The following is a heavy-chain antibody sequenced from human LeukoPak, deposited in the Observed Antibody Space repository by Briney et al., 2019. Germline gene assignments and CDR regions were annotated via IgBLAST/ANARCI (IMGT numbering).Heavy chain of an antibody. CDR1: GFTFSSCA. CDR3: AREMDGSGRGGWFDP. J-gene: IGHJ5*02. Sequence: GGSLRLSCAASGFTFSSCAMHWVRQAPGKGLEWVAVISYDGSNKYYADSVKGRFTISRDNSKNTLYLQMNSLRAEDTAVYYCAREMDGSGRGGWFDPWGQGTLVTVSS. V-gene: IGHV3-30-3*01. D-gene: IGHD3-10*01. CDR2: ISYDGSNK.